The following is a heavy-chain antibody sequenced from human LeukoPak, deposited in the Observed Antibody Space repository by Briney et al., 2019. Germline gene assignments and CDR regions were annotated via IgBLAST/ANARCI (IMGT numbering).Heavy chain of an antibody. D-gene: IGHD3-10*01. CDR2: IFHSGST. J-gene: IGHJ3*02. V-gene: IGHV4-38-2*02. CDR3: ARASTEFYSGYQSPYGAFDI. CDR1: GYSISSGHY. Sequence: SETLSLTCNVSGYSISSGHYWGWIRQSPGKGLEWIGNIFHSGSTYYNPSLRSRVTISVDTSKNQFSLKLTSVTAADTAVYYCARASTEFYSGYQSPYGAFDIWGQGTMVTVSS.